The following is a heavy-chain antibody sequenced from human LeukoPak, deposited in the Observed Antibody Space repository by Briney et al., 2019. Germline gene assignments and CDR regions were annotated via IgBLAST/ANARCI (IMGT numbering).Heavy chain of an antibody. CDR1: GGSISSYY. D-gene: IGHD3-22*01. Sequence: SETLSLTCTVSGGSISSYYWSWILQPPGKGLEWIGYIYYSGSTNYNPSLKSRVTISVDTSKNQFSLKLSSVTAADTAVYYCAGRERFYYDSSGYRDYWGQGTLVTVSS. CDR2: IYYSGST. CDR3: AGRERFYYDSSGYRDY. V-gene: IGHV4-59*01. J-gene: IGHJ4*02.